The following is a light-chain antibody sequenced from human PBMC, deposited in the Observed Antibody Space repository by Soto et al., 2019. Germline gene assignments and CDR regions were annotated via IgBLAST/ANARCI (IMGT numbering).Light chain of an antibody. CDR1: SSDVAFYNH. CDR3: SSYTSSRTLV. J-gene: IGLJ2*01. CDR2: EVS. V-gene: IGLV2-14*01. Sequence: QSALTQPASVSGSPGQSITISCTGTSSDVAFYNHVSWYQQHPGKAPKLLIYEVSNRPSGVSHRFSGSKSGNTASLTISGLQAEDEADYYCSSYTSSRTLVFGGGTKLTVL.